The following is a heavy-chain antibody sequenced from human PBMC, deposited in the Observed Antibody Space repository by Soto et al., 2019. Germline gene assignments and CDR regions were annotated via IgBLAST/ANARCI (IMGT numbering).Heavy chain of an antibody. Sequence: GGSLRLSCAASGFTFSNYAMGWVRQAPGKGLEWLSAISGSGDGTFYADSVKGWFTISRDNSKNTLCLQMNSLRAEDTALYYCAKRGGSGWGAFDIWGQGTMVTVSS. J-gene: IGHJ3*02. CDR2: ISGSGDGT. D-gene: IGHD6-19*01. CDR3: AKRGGSGWGAFDI. CDR1: GFTFSNYA. V-gene: IGHV3-23*01.